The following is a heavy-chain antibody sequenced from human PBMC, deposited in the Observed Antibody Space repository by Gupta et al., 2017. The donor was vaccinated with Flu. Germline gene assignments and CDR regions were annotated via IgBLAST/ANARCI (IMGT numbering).Heavy chain of an antibody. CDR3: ARYGYSYGLDV. CDR2: MNQDGNEK. V-gene: IGHV3-7*01. D-gene: IGHD3-10*01. Sequence: WVRQAPGKGLEWVANMNQDGNEKYYVDSAKGRFTISRDNAKNSLYLQMSSLRAEDTAVYFCARYGYSYGLDVWGQGTTVTVSS. J-gene: IGHJ6*02.